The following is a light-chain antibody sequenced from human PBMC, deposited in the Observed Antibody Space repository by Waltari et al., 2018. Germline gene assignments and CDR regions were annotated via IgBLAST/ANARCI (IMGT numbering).Light chain of an antibody. CDR3: QVWDSSSDHKV. CDR2: DDS. V-gene: IGLV3-21*03. Sequence: SYVLTQPPSVSVAPGKTARITCGGNNIGSKSVHWYQQKPGQAPVLVVYDDSDRPSGNPERFSGSNSGNTATLTISRVEAGDEADYYCQVWDSSSDHKVFGGGTKLTVL. CDR1: NIGSKS. J-gene: IGLJ2*01.